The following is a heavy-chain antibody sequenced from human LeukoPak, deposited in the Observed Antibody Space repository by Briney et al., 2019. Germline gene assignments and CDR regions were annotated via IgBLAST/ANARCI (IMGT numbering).Heavy chain of an antibody. Sequence: SETLSLTCAVYGGSFSGYYWSWIRQPPGKGLEWIGEINHSGSPNYNPSLKSRVTISVDTSKNQFSLKLSSVTAADTAVYYCARSRDTAMPTDYWGQGTLVTVSS. D-gene: IGHD5-18*01. CDR1: GGSFSGYY. CDR3: ARSRDTAMPTDY. J-gene: IGHJ4*02. V-gene: IGHV4-34*01. CDR2: INHSGSP.